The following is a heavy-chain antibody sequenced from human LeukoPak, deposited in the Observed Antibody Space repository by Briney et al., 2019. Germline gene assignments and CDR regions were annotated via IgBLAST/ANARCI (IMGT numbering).Heavy chain of an antibody. CDR3: ARHTMIVVGIDY. D-gene: IGHD3-22*01. J-gene: IGHJ4*02. CDR1: GGSISSSSYY. V-gene: IGHV4-39*01. Sequence: SETLSLTCTVSGGSISSSSYYWGWIRQPPGKGLEWIGSIYYSGSTYYNPSLKSRVTISVDTSKNQFSLKLSSVTAADTAVYYCARHTMIVVGIDYWGQGTLVTVSS. CDR2: IYYSGST.